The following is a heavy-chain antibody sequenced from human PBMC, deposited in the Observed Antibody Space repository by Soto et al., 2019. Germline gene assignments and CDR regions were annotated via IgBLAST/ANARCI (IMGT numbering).Heavy chain of an antibody. CDR2: ISGSGGST. J-gene: IGHJ4*02. Sequence: GGSLRLSCAASGVTFSSYAMSWVRQAPGKGLEWVSAISGSGGSTYYADSVKGRFTISRDNSKNTLYLQMNSLRAEDTAVYYCAKVELGYCSGGSCLNFDYWGQGTLVTVSS. D-gene: IGHD2-15*01. V-gene: IGHV3-23*01. CDR1: GVTFSSYA. CDR3: AKVELGYCSGGSCLNFDY.